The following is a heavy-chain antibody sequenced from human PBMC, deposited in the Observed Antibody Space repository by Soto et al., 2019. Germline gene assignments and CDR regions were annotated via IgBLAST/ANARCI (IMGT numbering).Heavy chain of an antibody. J-gene: IGHJ5*02. D-gene: IGHD2-2*01. V-gene: IGHV4-31*03. Sequence: SETLSLTCTVSGYSISSGGYFWTWIRQHPGKGPEWIGHISNTGSAYYNPSLKSRLTITVDTSKNQFSLKLSSVTAADTAVYYCARASCISTSCFDPWGQGTLVTVSS. CDR2: ISNTGSA. CDR3: ARASCISTSCFDP. CDR1: GYSISSGGYF.